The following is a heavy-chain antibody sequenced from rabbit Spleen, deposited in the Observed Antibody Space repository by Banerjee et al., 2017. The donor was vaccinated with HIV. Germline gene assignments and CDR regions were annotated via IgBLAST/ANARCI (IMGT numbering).Heavy chain of an antibody. CDR2: IDPVFGIT. CDR3: ARDGAGSSYFAL. CDR1: GFSFSSSYY. V-gene: IGHV1S40*01. J-gene: IGHJ6*01. D-gene: IGHD8-1*01. Sequence: QSLEESGGGLVQPEGSLTLTCTASGFSFSSSYYMCWVRQAPGKGLEWIGYIDPVFGITFYANWVNGRFSISRENAQNTVFLRMTSLTAADTATYLCARDGAGSSYFALWGPETLVTVS.